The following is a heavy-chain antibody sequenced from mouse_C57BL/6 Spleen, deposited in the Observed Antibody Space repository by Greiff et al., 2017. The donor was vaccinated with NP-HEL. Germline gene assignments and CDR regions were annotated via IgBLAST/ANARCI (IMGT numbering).Heavy chain of an antibody. Sequence: QVQLQQSGAELVRPGASVTLSCKASGYTFTDYEMHWVKQTPVHGLEWIGAIDPETGGTAYNQKFKGKAILTADKSSSTAYMGLRSLTSEDSAVYNCTRDGGRRSGFAYGGQGTLVTVSA. CDR1: GYTFTDYE. D-gene: IGHD1-3*01. CDR3: TRDGGRRSGFAY. V-gene: IGHV1-15*01. CDR2: IDPETGGT. J-gene: IGHJ3*01.